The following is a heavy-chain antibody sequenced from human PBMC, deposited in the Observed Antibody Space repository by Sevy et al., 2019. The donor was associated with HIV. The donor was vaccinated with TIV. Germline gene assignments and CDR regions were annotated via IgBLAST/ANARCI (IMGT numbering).Heavy chain of an antibody. CDR1: GFTFSSYG. V-gene: IGHV3-30*18. J-gene: IGHJ5*02. D-gene: IGHD6-13*01. CDR2: ISYDGSNK. CDR3: AKAAAAGTIEHWFDP. Sequence: GGSLRLSCAASGFTFSSYGMHWVRQAPGKGLEWVAVISYDGSNKYYADSVKGRFTISRDNSKNTLYQQMNSLRAEDTAVYYCAKAAAAGTIEHWFDPWGQGTLVTVSS.